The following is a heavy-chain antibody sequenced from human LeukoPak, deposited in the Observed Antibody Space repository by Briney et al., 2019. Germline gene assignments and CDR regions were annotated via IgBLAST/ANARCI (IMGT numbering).Heavy chain of an antibody. V-gene: IGHV3-33*01. CDR3: ASLYGSGSYYSRNY. J-gene: IGHJ4*02. CDR2: IWYDGSNK. Sequence: PGRSLRLSCAASGFTFSSYGMHWVRQAPGKGLEWVAVIWYDGSNKYYADSVKGRFTISRDNSKNTLYLQMNSLRAEDTAVYYCASLYGSGSYYSRNYWGQGTLVTVSS. CDR1: GFTFSSYG. D-gene: IGHD3-10*01.